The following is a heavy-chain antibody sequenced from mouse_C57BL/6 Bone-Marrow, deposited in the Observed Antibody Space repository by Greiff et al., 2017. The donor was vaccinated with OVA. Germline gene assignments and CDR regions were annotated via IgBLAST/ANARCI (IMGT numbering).Heavy chain of an antibody. V-gene: IGHV1-50*01. Sequence: QVQLQQSGAELVKPGASVKLSCKASGYTFTSYWMQWVKQRPGQGLEWIGEIDPSDSYTNYNQKFKGKATLTVDTSSSTAYMQLSSLTSEDSAVYYCARGGVFYYGSSLDYWGQGTTLTVSS. D-gene: IGHD1-1*01. CDR3: ARGGVFYYGSSLDY. J-gene: IGHJ2*01. CDR1: GYTFTSYW. CDR2: IDPSDSYT.